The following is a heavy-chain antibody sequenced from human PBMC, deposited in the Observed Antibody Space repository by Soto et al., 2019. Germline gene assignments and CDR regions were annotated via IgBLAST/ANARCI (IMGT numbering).Heavy chain of an antibody. CDR3: ARDVYCSSTICYVGRRGCDY. Sequence: ASVKVSCTASGYTFTNYGITWVRQAPGQGLEWMGWISAYNGNTNYAQKLQDRVTMTTDTSTSTAYMELRSLRSDDTAVYYCARDVYCSSTICYVGRRGCDYWGQGTLVTVSS. CDR1: GYTFTNYG. J-gene: IGHJ4*02. V-gene: IGHV1-18*01. D-gene: IGHD2-2*01. CDR2: ISAYNGNT.